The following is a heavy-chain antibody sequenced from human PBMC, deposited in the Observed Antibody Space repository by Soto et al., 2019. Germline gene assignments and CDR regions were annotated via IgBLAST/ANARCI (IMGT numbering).Heavy chain of an antibody. CDR2: IKHTGDA. CDR3: ARECRLRWFES. J-gene: IGHJ5*01. CDR1: GDSIKTETW. Sequence: QVHLRESGPGLVKPSETLSLTCAVSGDSIKTETWWSWLRQLPGTGLEWIGEIKHTGDANATPALRSRVSMSVARTKKQFFLKLRSVSTADTAVYFCARECRLRWFESGVQGTLVTFSS. V-gene: IGHV4-4*02.